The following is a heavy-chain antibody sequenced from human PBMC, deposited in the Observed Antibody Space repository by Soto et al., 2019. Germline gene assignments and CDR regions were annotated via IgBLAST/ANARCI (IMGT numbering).Heavy chain of an antibody. CDR2: IWYDGSNK. D-gene: IGHD6-13*01. Sequence: PVGSLRLSCAASGFTFSSYGMHWVRQAPGKGLEWVAVIWYDGSNKYYADSVKGRFTISRDNSKNTLYLQMNSLRAEDTAVYYCASLQTPAAAGGYWGQGTLVTVSS. V-gene: IGHV3-33*01. CDR3: ASLQTPAAAGGY. CDR1: GFTFSSYG. J-gene: IGHJ4*02.